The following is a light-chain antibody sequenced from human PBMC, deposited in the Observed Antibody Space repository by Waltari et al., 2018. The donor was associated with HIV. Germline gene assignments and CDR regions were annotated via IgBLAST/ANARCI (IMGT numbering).Light chain of an antibody. Sequence: SALTQPPSASGSPGQSVTISCTGTSGDVGGHNYVPWYQQQPGKAPKLMIYEVNKRPSGVADRVSGSKSGNTASLTVSGLQAEDESDYYCSSYAGSNLWVFGTGTKVTVL. CDR2: EVN. V-gene: IGLV2-8*01. CDR1: SGDVGGHNY. CDR3: SSYAGSNLWV. J-gene: IGLJ1*01.